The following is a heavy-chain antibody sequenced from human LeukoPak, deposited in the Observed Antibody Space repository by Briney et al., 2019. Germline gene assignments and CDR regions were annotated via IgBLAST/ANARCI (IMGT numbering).Heavy chain of an antibody. CDR2: IYYSGST. J-gene: IGHJ6*03. Sequence: SETLSLTCTVSGGSISSSSYYWGWIRQPPGKGLEWIGSIYYSGSTYYNPSLKSRVTISVDTSKNQFSLKLSSVTAADTAVYYCARDHYGVDYDILTGYAYYYYYYMDVWGKGTTVTVSS. D-gene: IGHD3-9*01. CDR3: ARDHYGVDYDILTGYAYYYYYYMDV. CDR1: GGSISSSSYY. V-gene: IGHV4-39*07.